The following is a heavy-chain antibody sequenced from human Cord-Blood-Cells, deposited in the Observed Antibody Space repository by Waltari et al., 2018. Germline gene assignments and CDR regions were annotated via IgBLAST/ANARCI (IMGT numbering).Heavy chain of an antibody. CDR3: ARGRWDIVVVVAALWYFDL. CDR2: INHSEST. V-gene: IGHV4-34*01. D-gene: IGHD2-15*01. J-gene: IGHJ2*01. Sequence: QVQLQQWGAGLLKPSETLSLTCAVYGGSFSGYYWSWIRQPPGKGLEWIGEINHSESTNYNPSLKSRVTISVDTSKNQFSLKLSSVTAADTAVYYCARGRWDIVVVVAALWYFDLWGRGTLVTVSS. CDR1: GGSFSGYY.